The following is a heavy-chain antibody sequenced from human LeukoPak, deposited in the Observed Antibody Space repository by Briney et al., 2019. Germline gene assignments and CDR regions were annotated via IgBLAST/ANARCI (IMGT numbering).Heavy chain of an antibody. J-gene: IGHJ4*02. V-gene: IGHV3-23*01. CDR3: AKEASSGPLDY. D-gene: IGHD2-15*01. Sequence: GGSLRLSCAASGFTFSTYAMSWVRQAPGKGLEWVSGISVSGGGTYYADSVKGRFTISRNNSRNTLYLQMSSLRVEDTAIYYCAKEASSGPLDYWGQGTLVTVSS. CDR1: GFTFSTYA. CDR2: ISVSGGGT.